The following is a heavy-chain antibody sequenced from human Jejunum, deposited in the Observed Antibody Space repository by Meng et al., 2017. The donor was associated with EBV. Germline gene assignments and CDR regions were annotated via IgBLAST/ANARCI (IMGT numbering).Heavy chain of an antibody. J-gene: IGHJ4*02. D-gene: IGHD2/OR15-2a*01. CDR1: GGSINSKNW. CDR2: IDHSGST. CDR3: ARDSQYLARGYFDY. Sequence: QVQLQESGPGLVQPSGTLSLPCPVSGGSINSKNWWHWVRQAPGKGLEWIGEIDHSGSTHYNPSLKSRVTISLGTSMNQFSLELTSPTAADTAVYYCARDSQYLARGYFDYWGQGALVTVSS. V-gene: IGHV4-4*02.